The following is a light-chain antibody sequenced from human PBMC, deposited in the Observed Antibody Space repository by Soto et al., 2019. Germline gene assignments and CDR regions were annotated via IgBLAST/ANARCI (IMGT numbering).Light chain of an antibody. Sequence: QSALTQPASVSGSPGQSITISCTGTSSDVGGYNYVSWYQQHPGKAPKLMIYEVSNRPSGVPNRFSGSKSGNTASLTISGLQAEDEADYYCSSYTSSIIDYVFGTGTKLTVL. V-gene: IGLV2-14*01. CDR2: EVS. CDR3: SSYTSSIIDYV. CDR1: SSDVGGYNY. J-gene: IGLJ1*01.